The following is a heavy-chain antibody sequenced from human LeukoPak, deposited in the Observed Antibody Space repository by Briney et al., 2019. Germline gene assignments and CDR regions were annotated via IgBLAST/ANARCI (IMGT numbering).Heavy chain of an antibody. J-gene: IGHJ6*02. Sequence: AGGSLRLSCAASGFTVSSNYMSWVRQAPGKGLEWVSVIYSGGSTYYADSVKGRFTISRDNSKNTLYLQMNSLRAEDTAVYYCARDSGGISRADCSSTSCYEVSGYYYYGMDVWGQGTTVTVSS. V-gene: IGHV3-53*01. CDR3: ARDSGGISRADCSSTSCYEVSGYYYYGMDV. CDR2: IYSGGST. CDR1: GFTVSSNY. D-gene: IGHD2-2*01.